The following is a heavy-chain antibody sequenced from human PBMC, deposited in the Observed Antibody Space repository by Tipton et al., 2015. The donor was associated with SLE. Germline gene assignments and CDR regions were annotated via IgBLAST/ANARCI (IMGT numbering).Heavy chain of an antibody. CDR1: GFTFDDYA. CDR3: AKSSDYDSSGYHEYFQH. Sequence: RSLRLSCAASGFTFDDYAMHWVRQAPGKGLEWVSGISRNSGSIGYADSVKGRFTISRDNAKNSPYLQMNSLRAEDTALYYCAKSSDYDSSGYHEYFQHWGQGTLVTVSS. V-gene: IGHV3-9*01. CDR2: ISRNSGSI. J-gene: IGHJ1*01. D-gene: IGHD3-22*01.